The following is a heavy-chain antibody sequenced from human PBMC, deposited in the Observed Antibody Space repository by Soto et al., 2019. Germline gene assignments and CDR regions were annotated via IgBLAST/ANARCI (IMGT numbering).Heavy chain of an antibody. CDR1: GGTFSSHA. CDR3: ARDAAVGLFDY. D-gene: IGHD1-26*01. CDR2: IILPFGTP. Sequence: SVKVSCKASGGTFSSHAASWLRQAPGQGIEWMGGIILPFGTPNYAQKVQGRLRISADEEMTTVYMELSSLRSEDTAVYYCARDAAVGLFDYWGQGTLVTVSS. V-gene: IGHV1-69*13. J-gene: IGHJ4*02.